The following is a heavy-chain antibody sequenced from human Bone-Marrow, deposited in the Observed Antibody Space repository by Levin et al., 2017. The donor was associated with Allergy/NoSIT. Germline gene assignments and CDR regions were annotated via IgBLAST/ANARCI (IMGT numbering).Heavy chain of an antibody. Sequence: KISCQTSGGSFKNYGLSWVRLGPGQRLEWMGGILPMLGIADYAQKFQDRVTITADESTNTAYLEVSGLRFEDTAVYYCARWDSFCSSTCCFQGGYFGLLVWGQGTSVTVS. CDR1: GGSFKNYG. V-gene: IGHV1-69*10. CDR2: ILPMLGIA. J-gene: IGHJ6*02. D-gene: IGHD2-2*01. CDR3: ARWDSFCSSTCCFQGGYFGLLV.